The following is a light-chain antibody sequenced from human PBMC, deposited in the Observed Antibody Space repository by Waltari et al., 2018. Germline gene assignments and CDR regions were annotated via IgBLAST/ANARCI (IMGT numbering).Light chain of an antibody. CDR2: GAS. J-gene: IGKJ1*01. Sequence: EIVMTQSPATLSVSPGERATLPCRASQSVGNDLAWYHQAPGQAPRLPIYGASSRATGVPARFSGSGSGTEFTLTITSLQSGDFGIYFCQQYKEWPPWTFGQGTRVDTK. V-gene: IGKV3-15*01. CDR3: QQYKEWPPWT. CDR1: QSVGND.